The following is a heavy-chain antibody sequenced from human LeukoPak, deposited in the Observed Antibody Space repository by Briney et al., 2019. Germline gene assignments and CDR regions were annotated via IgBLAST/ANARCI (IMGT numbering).Heavy chain of an antibody. CDR3: AKDREKAVGATIFDH. D-gene: IGHD1-26*01. CDR2: ISFSGRST. V-gene: IGHV3-23*01. CDR1: VFTFSDYS. Sequence: PGGTLRLSCAVSVFTFSDYSMRWVRHAPGKGLEWVLGISFSGRSTNYADSVKGRFIISRDNSNNTLYLQMNSLRAEDTAVYYCAKDREKAVGATIFDHWGQGTLVTVSS. J-gene: IGHJ4*02.